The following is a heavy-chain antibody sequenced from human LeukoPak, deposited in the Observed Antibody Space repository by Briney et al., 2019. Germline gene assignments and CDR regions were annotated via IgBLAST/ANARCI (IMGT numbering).Heavy chain of an antibody. Sequence: ASVKVSCKASGYTFTNYYMYRVRQAPGQGLEWVGRIHPSGGHTTYAQRFQGRVSMTRDTSTSTVYMEVNSLRSEDTAVYYCAIRTGTFCYFDLWGRGTQVIVSS. CDR1: GYTFTNYY. CDR2: IHPSGGHT. J-gene: IGHJ2*01. D-gene: IGHD7-27*01. V-gene: IGHV1-46*01. CDR3: AIRTGTFCYFDL.